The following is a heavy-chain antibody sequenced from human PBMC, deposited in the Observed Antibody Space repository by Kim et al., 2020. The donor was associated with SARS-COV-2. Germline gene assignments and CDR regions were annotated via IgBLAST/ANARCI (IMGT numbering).Heavy chain of an antibody. Sequence: GTANDAQRCQGRVTIPADESTSTAYMELSSLRSEDTAVYYCARDGGGDSWGQGTLVTVSS. J-gene: IGHJ4*02. V-gene: IGHV1-69*01. D-gene: IGHD3-16*01. CDR3: ARDGGGDS. CDR2: GTA.